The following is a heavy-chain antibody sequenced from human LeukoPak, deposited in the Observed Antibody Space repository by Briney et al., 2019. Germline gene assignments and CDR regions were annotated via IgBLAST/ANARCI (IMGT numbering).Heavy chain of an antibody. CDR3: ARHPDYYGSGSPSFDP. J-gene: IGHJ5*02. CDR1: GFNFSSYW. Sequence: PGGSLRLSCAASGFNFSSYWMSWVRQAPGKGLEWVANIKQDGSEKYYVDSLKGRFTISRDNAKNSLYLQMNSLRAEDTAVYYCARHPDYYGSGSPSFDPWGQGTLVTVSS. V-gene: IGHV3-7*01. CDR2: IKQDGSEK. D-gene: IGHD3-10*01.